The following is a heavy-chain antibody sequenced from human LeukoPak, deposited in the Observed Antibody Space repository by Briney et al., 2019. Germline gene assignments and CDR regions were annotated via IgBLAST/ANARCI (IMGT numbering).Heavy chain of an antibody. CDR2: ISSNGGST. CDR1: GFTFSSYA. D-gene: IGHD1-26*01. CDR3: ATRPTVGGTTPAFDH. J-gene: IGHJ4*02. Sequence: PGGSLRLSCSASGFTFSSYAMHWVRQAPGKGLEYVSAISSNGGSTYYADSVKGRFTISRDNSKNTLYLQMNSLRAEDTAVYSCATRPTVGGTTPAFDHWGQGTPVTVSS. V-gene: IGHV3-64*04.